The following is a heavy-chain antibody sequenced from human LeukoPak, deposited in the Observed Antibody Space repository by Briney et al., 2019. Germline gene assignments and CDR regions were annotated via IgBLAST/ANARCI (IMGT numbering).Heavy chain of an antibody. CDR1: GGTFSSYA. CDR3: ASPRAYYDSSGYPSIFDY. Sequence: SVKLSCKASGGTFSSYAISWVRQAPGQGLEWMGGIIPIFGTANYAQKFQGRVTITADESTSTAYMELSSLRSEDTAVYYCASPRAYYDSSGYPSIFDYWGQGTLVTVSS. J-gene: IGHJ4*02. CDR2: IIPIFGTA. D-gene: IGHD3-22*01. V-gene: IGHV1-69*13.